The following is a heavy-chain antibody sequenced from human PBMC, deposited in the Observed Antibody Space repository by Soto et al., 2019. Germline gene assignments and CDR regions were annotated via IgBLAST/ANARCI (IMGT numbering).Heavy chain of an antibody. J-gene: IGHJ6*03. CDR1: GFTFSDYY. V-gene: IGHV3-11*01. CDR2: ISSGGSAI. D-gene: IGHD2-15*01. CDR3: ARQGYCSGGSCYIRMDV. Sequence: QVQLVESGGGLVKPGGSLRLSCAASGFTFSDYYMTWIRQAPGKGLEWVSYISSGGSAIYYADSVKGRFTISRDNAKNSLYLQMNSLRGEDTAVYYCARQGYCSGGSCYIRMDVWGKGTTVTVSS.